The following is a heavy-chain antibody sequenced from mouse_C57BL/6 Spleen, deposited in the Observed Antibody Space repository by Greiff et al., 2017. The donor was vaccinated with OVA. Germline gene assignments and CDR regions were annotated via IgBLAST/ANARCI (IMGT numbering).Heavy chain of an antibody. CDR1: GFSLTSYG. CDR3: AKKGPYYYDGDAMDY. J-gene: IGHJ4*01. D-gene: IGHD2-4*01. CDR2: IWRGGST. Sequence: QVQLKQSGPGLVQPSQSLSITCTVSGFSLTSYGVHWVRQSPGKGLEWLGVIWRGGSTDYNAAFMSRLSITKDNSKRQVFFKMNSLQADDTAIYYCAKKGPYYYDGDAMDYWGQGTSVTVSS. V-gene: IGHV2-5*01.